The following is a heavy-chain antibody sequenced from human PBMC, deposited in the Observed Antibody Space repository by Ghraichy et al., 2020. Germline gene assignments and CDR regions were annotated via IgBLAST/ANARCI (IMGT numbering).Heavy chain of an antibody. Sequence: GGSLRLSCTASGFTFSSNGMHWVRQAPGKGLEWVALIWYDGSNQVYADSVKGRFSISRDNSRGTRGTLYLQMNSLRAEDTAVYYCASYNGGDSDGALDYWGRGTLVTVS. V-gene: IGHV3-33*01. CDR2: IWYDGSNQ. D-gene: IGHD4-23*01. CDR3: ASYNGGDSDGALDY. CDR1: GFTFSSNG. J-gene: IGHJ4*02.